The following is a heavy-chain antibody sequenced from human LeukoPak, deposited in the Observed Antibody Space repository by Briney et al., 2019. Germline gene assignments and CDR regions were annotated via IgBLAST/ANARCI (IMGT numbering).Heavy chain of an antibody. CDR1: GFTFSSYW. Sequence: PGGSLRLSCAASGFTFSSYWMSWVRQAPGDGLGWVANIKRDGSEKHYVDSVKGRFTISRDNARNSLYLQMDSLRAEDTAVYYCARDRFNGSPYYYGMDVWGQGTTVIVSS. J-gene: IGHJ6*02. D-gene: IGHD2-8*01. CDR3: ARDRFNGSPYYYGMDV. CDR2: IKRDGSEK. V-gene: IGHV3-7*01.